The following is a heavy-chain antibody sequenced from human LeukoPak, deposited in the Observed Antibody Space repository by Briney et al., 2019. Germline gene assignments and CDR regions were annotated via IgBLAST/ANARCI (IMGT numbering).Heavy chain of an antibody. V-gene: IGHV3-15*07. CDR2: IKSKTDGGTT. J-gene: IGHJ4*02. Sequence: GGSLRLSCAASGFTFNNAWMNWVRQAPGKGLEWVGRIKSKTDGGTTDYAAPVTGRFTISRDDSRNTPYLQMNSLKTEDTAVYYCTTNPPVRWGASSEPPNYWGQGTLVTVSS. CDR1: GFTFNNAW. D-gene: IGHD2-15*01. CDR3: TTNPPVRWGASSEPPNY.